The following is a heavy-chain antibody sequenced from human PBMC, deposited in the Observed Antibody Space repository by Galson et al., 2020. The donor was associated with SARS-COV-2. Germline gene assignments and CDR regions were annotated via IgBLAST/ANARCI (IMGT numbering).Heavy chain of an antibody. CDR3: AREWGDINSSVFDY. CDR2: INPSGDIT. V-gene: IGHV1-46*04. CDR1: GYTFISFY. D-gene: IGHD2-21*01. J-gene: IGHJ4*02. Sequence: ASVKVSCKASGYTFISFYIHWVRQAPGQGLEWMGVINPSGDITSYAQKLRGRVTATRDMSTQTVYMELSSLTSEDTAVYYCAREWGDINSSVFDYWGQGSLVVVSS.